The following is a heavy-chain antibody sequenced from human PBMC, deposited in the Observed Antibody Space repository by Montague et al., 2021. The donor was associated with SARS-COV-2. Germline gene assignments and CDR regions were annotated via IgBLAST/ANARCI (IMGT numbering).Heavy chain of an antibody. CDR2: IYYSGNT. V-gene: IGHV4-39*07. J-gene: IGHJ4*02. Sequence: SETLSLTCTVSGGSISSSSYYWGWIRQPPGKGLEWIGNIYYSGNTYYNPSLKSRVTMSVDTSKNQFSLKLSSVTAADTAVYYCARGARQGYGFRLGSFDSWGQGTLVTVSS. CDR1: GGSISSSSYY. CDR3: ARGARQGYGFRLGSFDS. D-gene: IGHD3-10*01.